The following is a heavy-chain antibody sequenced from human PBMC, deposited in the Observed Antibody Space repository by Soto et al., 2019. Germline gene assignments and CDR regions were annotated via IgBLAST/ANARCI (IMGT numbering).Heavy chain of an antibody. D-gene: IGHD3-10*01. J-gene: IGHJ4*02. CDR3: ARHTNYFGPDY. CDR2: IYPGDSDI. V-gene: IGHV5-51*01. CDR1: GYIFTNYW. Sequence: GASLKISCKSSGYIFTNYWIGWVRQMPEKGLEWMGIIYPGDSDIRYSPSFQGQVTISADKSINTAYLQWSSLKASDTAMYYCARHTNYFGPDYWGLGTLVTVSS.